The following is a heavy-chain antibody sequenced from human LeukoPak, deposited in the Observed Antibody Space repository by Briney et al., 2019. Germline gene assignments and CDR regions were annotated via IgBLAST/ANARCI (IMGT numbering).Heavy chain of an antibody. CDR2: INSGGSST. V-gene: IGHV3-74*01. Sequence: PGGSLRLSCAASGFTFSNHWMHWVRQAPGKGLVWVSRINSGGSSTSYGGPVEGRFTISRDNSKNTLYLQMNFLRAEDTAVYYCAKDWGYRFASGSSYLDYWGQGTPVTVSS. J-gene: IGHJ4*02. CDR1: GFTFSNHW. D-gene: IGHD3-10*01. CDR3: AKDWGYRFASGSSYLDY.